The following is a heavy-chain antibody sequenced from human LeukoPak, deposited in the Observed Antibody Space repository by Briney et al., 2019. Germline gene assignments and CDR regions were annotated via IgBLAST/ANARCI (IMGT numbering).Heavy chain of an antibody. D-gene: IGHD6-19*01. CDR3: ARARGGQWLVQSFDY. V-gene: IGHV4-31*03. CDR1: GGSISSGGYY. Sequence: SQTLSLTCTVSGGSISSGGYYWSWIRQHPGKGLEWIGYIYYSGSTYYNPSLKSRVTISVDTSKNQFSLKLSSVTAADTAVYYCARARGGQWLVQSFDYWGQGTLVTVSS. J-gene: IGHJ4*02. CDR2: IYYSGST.